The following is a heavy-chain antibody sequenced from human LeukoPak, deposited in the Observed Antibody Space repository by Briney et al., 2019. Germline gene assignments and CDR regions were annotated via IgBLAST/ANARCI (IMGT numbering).Heavy chain of an antibody. J-gene: IGHJ4*02. Sequence: SETLSLTCTVSGASISSYDWSWIRQPPGKGLEWIGHIYYSGSTNYNPSLKSRVTISVDTSKNQFSLKLSSVTAADTAVYYCARQKNYYDSSGRQFYSFDYWGQGTLVTVSS. CDR2: IYYSGST. CDR3: ARQKNYYDSSGRQFYSFDY. D-gene: IGHD3-22*01. CDR1: GASISSYD. V-gene: IGHV4-59*08.